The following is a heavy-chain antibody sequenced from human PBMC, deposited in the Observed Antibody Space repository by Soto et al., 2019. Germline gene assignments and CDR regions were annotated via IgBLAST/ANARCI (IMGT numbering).Heavy chain of an antibody. V-gene: IGHV3-23*01. Sequence: PGRSLRLSCAASAFTFSSYAMSWVRHAPGKGLEWVSAISGSGGSTYYADSVKGRFTISRDNSKNTLYLQMNSLRAEDTAVYYCVKEVRRAAGDKHWFDPWRQRTRESVSS. J-gene: IGHJ5*02. CDR3: VKEVRRAAGDKHWFDP. CDR1: AFTFSSYA. D-gene: IGHD6-25*01. CDR2: ISGSGGST.